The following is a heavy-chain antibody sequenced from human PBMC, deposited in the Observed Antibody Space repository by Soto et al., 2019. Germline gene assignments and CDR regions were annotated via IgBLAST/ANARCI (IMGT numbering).Heavy chain of an antibody. V-gene: IGHV1-18*01. CDR2: ISAYNGNT. CDR1: GYSFTSYG. Sequence: GASVKVSCKASGYSFTSYGISWVRQAPGQGLEWMGWISAYNGNTKYAQKLQGRVTMTTDTSTSTVYMELRSLRSDDTAVYYCARDRDWNLDYWGQGTLVTVSS. CDR3: ARDRDWNLDY. D-gene: IGHD1-1*01. J-gene: IGHJ4*02.